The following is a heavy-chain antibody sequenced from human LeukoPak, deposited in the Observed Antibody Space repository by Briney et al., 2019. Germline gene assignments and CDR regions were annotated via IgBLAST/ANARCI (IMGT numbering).Heavy chain of an antibody. J-gene: IGHJ4*02. CDR1: GFAFGSYW. CDR2: IKEDGSEK. CDR3: ATGGWYLAY. D-gene: IGHD6-19*01. Sequence: GGSLRLSCAASGFAFGSYWMSWVRQAPGKGLEWVANIKEDGSEKYYLDSVKGRISISRDNAKNSLYLQINSLKVEDRAVYYCATGGWYLAYWGQGTLVTVSS. V-gene: IGHV3-7*01.